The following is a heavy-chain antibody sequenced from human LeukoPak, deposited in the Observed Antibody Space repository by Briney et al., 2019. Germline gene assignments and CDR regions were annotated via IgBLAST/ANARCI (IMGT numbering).Heavy chain of an antibody. J-gene: IGHJ6*02. CDR3: VRRGRPHGMDV. Sequence: PSETLSLTCTVSGGSISSSSYYWGWIRQPPGMGLEWIGTIHYSGITYYNPSLKSRVIISVDTSKNQFSLKLSSVTAADTAVYYCVRRGRPHGMDVWGQGTTVTVSS. D-gene: IGHD6-25*01. CDR1: GGSISSSSYY. V-gene: IGHV4-39*01. CDR2: IHYSGIT.